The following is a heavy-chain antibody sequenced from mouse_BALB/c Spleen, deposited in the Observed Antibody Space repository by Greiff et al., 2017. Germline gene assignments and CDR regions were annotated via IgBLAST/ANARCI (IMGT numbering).Heavy chain of an antibody. D-gene: IGHD1-1*01. CDR3: ARAYGSSFAY. V-gene: IGHV7-3*02. CDR2: IRNKANGYTT. Sequence: DVMLVESGGGLVQPGGSLRLSCATSGFTFTDYYMSWVRQPPGKALEWLGFIRNKANGYTTEYSASVKGRFTISRDNSQSILYLQMNTLRAEDSATYYCARAYGSSFAYWGQGTLVTVSA. J-gene: IGHJ3*01. CDR1: GFTFTDYY.